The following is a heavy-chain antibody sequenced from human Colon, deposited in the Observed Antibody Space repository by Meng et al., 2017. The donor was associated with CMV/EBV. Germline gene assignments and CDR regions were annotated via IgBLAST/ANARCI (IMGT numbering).Heavy chain of an antibody. Sequence: SAGTVITYAMNWVRQAPGQRPEWLGGSIPLLGTSNYPRKYLGRITITTDDSTNTAYMEMKSLTSEDTAVYYCARGFGSTTVTSYFDSWGQGTLVTVSS. J-gene: IGHJ4*02. CDR2: SIPLLGTS. D-gene: IGHD4-17*01. CDR1: AGTVITYA. V-gene: IGHV1-69*05. CDR3: ARGFGSTTVTSYFDS.